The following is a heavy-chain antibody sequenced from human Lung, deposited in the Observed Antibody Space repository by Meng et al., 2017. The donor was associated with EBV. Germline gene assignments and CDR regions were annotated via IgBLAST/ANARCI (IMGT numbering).Heavy chain of an antibody. D-gene: IGHD4-23*01. Sequence: QVELVQSGAEVKKPGSSVKVPCMALGYNFTSFYTHWVRQAPGQGLEWMGWINPKTGATKYAQKFQGWVTMTRDTSISTAYMEVSGLKSDDTAVYYCTRRRWFSDYFDYWGQGTLVTVSS. J-gene: IGHJ4*02. CDR1: GYNFTSFY. CDR3: TRRRWFSDYFDY. CDR2: INPKTGAT. V-gene: IGHV1-2*04.